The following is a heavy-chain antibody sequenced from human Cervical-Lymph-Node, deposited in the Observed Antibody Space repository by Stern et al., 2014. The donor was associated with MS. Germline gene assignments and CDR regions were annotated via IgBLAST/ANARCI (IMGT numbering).Heavy chain of an antibody. J-gene: IGHJ6*02. CDR1: GGTFSSYA. V-gene: IGHV1-69*01. CDR3: ARVVDDSSGYGLRVSLNADYYYYYGMDV. Sequence: QMQLVQSGAEVKKPGSSVKVSCKASGGTFSSYAISWVRQAPGQGLEWMGGIIPIFGTANYAQKFQGRVTITWDESTSTAYMELSSLRSEDTAVYYCARVVDDSSGYGLRVSLNADYYYYYGMDVWGQGTTVTVSS. CDR2: IIPIFGTA. D-gene: IGHD3-22*01.